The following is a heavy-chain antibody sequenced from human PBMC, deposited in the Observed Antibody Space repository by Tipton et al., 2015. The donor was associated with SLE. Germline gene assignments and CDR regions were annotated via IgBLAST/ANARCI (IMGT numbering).Heavy chain of an antibody. CDR3: ARGDVDTAIIRMWFDP. Sequence: SLRLSCAASGFTFSSYSMNWVRQAPGKGLEWVSSISSSSSHIYYADSVKGRFTISRDNAENSVYLQMKSLRVEDTAIYYCARGDVDTAIIRMWFDPWGQGTLVTVSS. J-gene: IGHJ5*02. D-gene: IGHD5-18*01. CDR1: GFTFSSYS. V-gene: IGHV3-21*01. CDR2: ISSSSSHI.